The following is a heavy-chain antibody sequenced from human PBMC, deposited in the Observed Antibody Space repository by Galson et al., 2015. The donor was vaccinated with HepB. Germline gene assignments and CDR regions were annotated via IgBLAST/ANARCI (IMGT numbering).Heavy chain of an antibody. CDR1: GFTFSSYW. V-gene: IGHV3-74*01. D-gene: IGHD6-13*01. CDR2: INSDGSST. Sequence: SLRLSCAASGFTFSSYWMHWVRRAPGKGLVWVSRINSDGSSTSYADSVKGRFTISRDNAKNTLYLQMNSLRAEDTAVYYCARVFDHSIHSIISSQGAPDQERYYYYYGMDVWGQGTTVTVSS. J-gene: IGHJ6*02. CDR3: ARVFDHSIHSIISSQGAPDQERYYYYYGMDV.